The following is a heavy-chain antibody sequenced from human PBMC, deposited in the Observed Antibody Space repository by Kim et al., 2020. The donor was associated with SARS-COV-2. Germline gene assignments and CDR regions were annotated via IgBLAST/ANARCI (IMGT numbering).Heavy chain of an antibody. D-gene: IGHD6-13*01. J-gene: IGHJ4*02. V-gene: IGHV3-23*01. Sequence: SYADSAKGRFTISRDNSKNRLYLQMSNLRAEDTAVYYCAKEVSSSWDYWGQGTLVTVSS. CDR3: AKEVSSSWDY.